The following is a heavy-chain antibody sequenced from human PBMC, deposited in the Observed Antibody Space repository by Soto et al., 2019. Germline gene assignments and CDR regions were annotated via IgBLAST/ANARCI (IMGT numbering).Heavy chain of an antibody. J-gene: IGHJ4*02. CDR2: IYHSGST. CDR1: GGSISSSY. Sequence: SETLSLTCTVSGGSISSSYWSWIRQPPGKGLEWTGYIYHSGSTNYNPSLKSRVTVSVDTSKNQFSLKLSSVTAADTAVYYCARLGSIAADDFDYWGQGTLVTVSS. CDR3: ARLGSIAADDFDY. D-gene: IGHD6-25*01. V-gene: IGHV4-59*08.